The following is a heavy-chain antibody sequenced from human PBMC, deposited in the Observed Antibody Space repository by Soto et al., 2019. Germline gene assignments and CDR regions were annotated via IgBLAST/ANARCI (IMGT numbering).Heavy chain of an antibody. J-gene: IGHJ5*02. CDR2: ISYDGSDK. CDR1: GFTFSSYG. V-gene: IGHV3-30*18. CDR3: AKTAGYDYVWGSSGLDP. D-gene: IGHD3-16*01. Sequence: AGGSLRLSCAGSGFTFSSYGMHWVRQAPGKGLEWVAVISYDGSDKYYGDSVKGRFTISRDDSKNTLYLQMNSLRVEDKAIYYCAKTAGYDYVWGSSGLDPWGQGTLVTVSS.